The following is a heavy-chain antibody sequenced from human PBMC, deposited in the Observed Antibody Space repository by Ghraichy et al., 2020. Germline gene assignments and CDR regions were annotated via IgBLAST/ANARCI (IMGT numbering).Heavy chain of an antibody. J-gene: IGHJ5*02. CDR1: GYTFTDYY. V-gene: IGHV1-2*02. CDR3: ARDDAGWFDP. Sequence: ASVKVSCKASGYTFTDYYMYWVRQAPGQGLEWMRWINPNSGGTNYAQNFQGRVTMTRDTSISTAYMELISLRSDDTAVYYCARDDAGWFDPWGQGTLVMVSS. CDR2: INPNSGGT.